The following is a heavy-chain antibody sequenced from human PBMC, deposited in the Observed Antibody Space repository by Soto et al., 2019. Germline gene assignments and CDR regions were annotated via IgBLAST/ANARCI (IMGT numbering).Heavy chain of an antibody. CDR2: VYPSDSDV. CDR1: GYRFSSSW. Sequence: GESLKISCQGTGYRFSSSWIGWVRQKPGKGLEWLGNVYPSDSDVRYSPAFEGQVTISADNSINTAYLQLLNLKASDTAIYYCARLSGFYGMDVWGQGTTVTVSS. CDR3: ARLSGFYGMDV. J-gene: IGHJ6*02. V-gene: IGHV5-51*01.